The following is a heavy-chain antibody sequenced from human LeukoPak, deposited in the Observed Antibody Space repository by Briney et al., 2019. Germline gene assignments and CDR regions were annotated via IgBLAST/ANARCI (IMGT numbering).Heavy chain of an antibody. D-gene: IGHD6-13*01. CDR1: GGSFSGYY. CDR3: ARSIAAAGRRAFDI. Sequence: PSETLSLTXAVYGGSFSGYYWSWIRQPPGKGLEWIGEINHSGSTNYNPSLKSRVTISVDTSKNQFSLKLSSVTAADTAVYYCARSIAAAGRRAFDIWGQGTMVTVSS. V-gene: IGHV4-34*01. J-gene: IGHJ3*02. CDR2: INHSGST.